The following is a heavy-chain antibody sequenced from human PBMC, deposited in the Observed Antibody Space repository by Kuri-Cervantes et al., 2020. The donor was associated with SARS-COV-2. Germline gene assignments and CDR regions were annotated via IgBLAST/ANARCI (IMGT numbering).Heavy chain of an antibody. CDR2: INAGNGNA. D-gene: IGHD6-19*01. CDR3: ARDTAVAGTVYGMDV. Sequence: ASVKVSCKASGYTFTLSTIHWVRQAPGQGLEWMGWINAGNGNAKYSQKFQGRVTMTRDTSISTAYMELSRLRSDDTAVYYCARDTAVAGTVYGMDVWGQGTTVTVSS. V-gene: IGHV1-2*02. CDR1: GYTFTLST. J-gene: IGHJ6*02.